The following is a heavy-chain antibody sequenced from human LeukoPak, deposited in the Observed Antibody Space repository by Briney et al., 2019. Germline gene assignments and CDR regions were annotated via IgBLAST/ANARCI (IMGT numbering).Heavy chain of an antibody. CDR1: GFTFSSYW. Sequence: GGSLRLSCAASGFTFSSYWMHWVRQAPGKGLVWVSRLDSDGGSTSYADSVKGRFTISRDNAKNTLYLQMDSLRAADTAVYYCARCFGSGSSLPFDYWGQGTLVTVSS. CDR3: ARCFGSGSSLPFDY. CDR2: LDSDGGST. V-gene: IGHV3-74*01. J-gene: IGHJ4*02. D-gene: IGHD3-10*01.